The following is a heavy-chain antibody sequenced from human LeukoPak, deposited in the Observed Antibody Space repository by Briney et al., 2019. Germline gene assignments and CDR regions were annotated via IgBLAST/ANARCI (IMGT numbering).Heavy chain of an antibody. CDR2: INHSGST. V-gene: IGHV4-39*07. J-gene: IGHJ4*02. CDR3: ARVLRYSSSFGY. Sequence: PSETLSLTCTVSGGSISSGGYYWSWIRQHPGKGLEWIGEINHSGSTNYNPSLKSRVTISVDTSKNQFSLKLSSVTAADTAVYYCARVLRYSSSFGYWGQGTLVTVSS. D-gene: IGHD6-13*01. CDR1: GGSISSGGYY.